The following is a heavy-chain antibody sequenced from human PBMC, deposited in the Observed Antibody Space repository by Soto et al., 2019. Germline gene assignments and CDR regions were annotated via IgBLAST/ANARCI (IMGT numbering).Heavy chain of an antibody. D-gene: IGHD6-13*01. CDR2: IDPSDSYT. Sequence: EVQLVQSGAEVKKPGESLRISCKGSGYSFTSYWISWVRQMPGKGLEWMGRIDPSDSYTNYSPSFQGHVTISADKSISTAYLQWSSLKPSDTAMYYCASLQAAAGDNDLTFDYWGQGTLVTVSS. CDR3: ASLQAAAGDNDLTFDY. CDR1: GYSFTSYW. J-gene: IGHJ4*02. V-gene: IGHV5-10-1*01.